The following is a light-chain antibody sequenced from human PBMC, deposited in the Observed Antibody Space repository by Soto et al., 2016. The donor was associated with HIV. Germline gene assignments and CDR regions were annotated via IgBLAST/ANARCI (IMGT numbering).Light chain of an antibody. Sequence: SYELTQPPSVSVAPGKTARVTCGGNNIGDKAVHWFQQKPGQAPVLVVYDDNYRPSGIPERFSGSNSGNTATLTISGTQAMDEADYYCQAWDSSTVVFGGGTKLTVL. V-gene: IGLV3-21*01. CDR3: QAWDSSTVV. CDR2: DDN. CDR1: NIGDKA. J-gene: IGLJ2*01.